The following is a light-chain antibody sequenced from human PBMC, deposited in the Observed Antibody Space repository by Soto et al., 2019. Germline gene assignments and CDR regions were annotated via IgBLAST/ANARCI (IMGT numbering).Light chain of an antibody. CDR1: RGHSSYA. Sequence: QPVLTQSPSASASLGASVKLTCTLSRGHSSYAIAWHQQQPEKGPRYLMKLNSDGSHSKGDGIPDRFSGSSSGAERYLTIPSLQSEDEADYYCQTWGTGTVVFGGGTKVTVL. J-gene: IGLJ2*01. CDR2: LNSDGSH. V-gene: IGLV4-69*01. CDR3: QTWGTGTVV.